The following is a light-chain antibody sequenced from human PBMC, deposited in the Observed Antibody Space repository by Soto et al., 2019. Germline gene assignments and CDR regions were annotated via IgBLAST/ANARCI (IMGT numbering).Light chain of an antibody. CDR1: QSIGSY. CDR2: AAT. CDR3: QQSYTAPR. J-gene: IGKJ2*03. V-gene: IGKV1-39*01. Sequence: DIQMTQSPSSLSASVGERVTITCRASQSIGSYLNWYQQKPGKAPKLLIHAATSLQGGVPSRFSGSESGTEFTLTISSLQPGDFATYYCQQSYTAPRFGQGTKLEIK.